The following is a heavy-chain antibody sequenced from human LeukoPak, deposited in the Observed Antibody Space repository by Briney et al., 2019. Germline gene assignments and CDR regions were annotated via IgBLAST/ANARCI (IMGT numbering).Heavy chain of an antibody. CDR2: IYSGGTT. J-gene: IGHJ3*02. Sequence: GGSLRLSCAASGLTVSSNYMSWVRQAPGKGVEWGSVIYSGGTTYYADSVKGRFTISRDNSKNTLYLQMESLRAEDTAVYYFARSMRVSLIQMLIDIWGQGTMVTVSS. CDR3: ARSMRVSLIQMLIDI. CDR1: GLTVSSNY. D-gene: IGHD5-18*01. V-gene: IGHV3-53*01.